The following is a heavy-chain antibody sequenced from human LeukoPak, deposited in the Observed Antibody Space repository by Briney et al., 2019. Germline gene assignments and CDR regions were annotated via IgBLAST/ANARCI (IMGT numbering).Heavy chain of an antibody. D-gene: IGHD1-14*01. Sequence: PSETLSLTCTVSGGSIWNYYWSWIRRPAGKGLEWIGRIFPTGSTNYNPSLKSRVTMSVDTSKNQFSLELSSVTAADTAVYYCAKAPREVGPDAFIDSWGQGTLVTVSS. J-gene: IGHJ4*02. CDR3: AKAPREVGPDAFIDS. CDR2: IFPTGST. CDR1: GGSIWNYY. V-gene: IGHV4-4*07.